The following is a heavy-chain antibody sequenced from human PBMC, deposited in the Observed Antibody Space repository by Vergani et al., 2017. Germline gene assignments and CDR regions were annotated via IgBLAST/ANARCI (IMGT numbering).Heavy chain of an antibody. J-gene: IGHJ4*02. CDR3: AGGDYGILTGYRY. V-gene: IGHV1-46*03. D-gene: IGHD3-9*01. Sequence: QVQVVQSGAEVKKSGASVKVPCKTSGYTFSKYYMHWVRQAPGQGLEWMGIINPSGGHTNYAQKFQGRVTMTMDTTTSTVYMGLSSLRSEDTAIYYCAGGDYGILTGYRYWGQGTLVTVS. CDR2: INPSGGHT. CDR1: GYTFSKYY.